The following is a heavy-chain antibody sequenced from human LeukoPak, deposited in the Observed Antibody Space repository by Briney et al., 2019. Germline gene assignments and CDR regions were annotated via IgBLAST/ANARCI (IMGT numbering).Heavy chain of an antibody. D-gene: IGHD3-3*01. J-gene: IGHJ5*02. CDR3: ARHDPLKWLLSSGGFDP. V-gene: IGHV4-30-4*08. CDR1: GGSISSGDYY. Sequence: PSETLSLTCTVSGGSISSGDYYWSWIRQPPGKGLEWIGYIYYSGSTYYNPSLKSRVTISVDTSKNQFSLKLSSVTAADTAVYYCARHDPLKWLLSSGGFDPWGQGTLVTVSS. CDR2: IYYSGST.